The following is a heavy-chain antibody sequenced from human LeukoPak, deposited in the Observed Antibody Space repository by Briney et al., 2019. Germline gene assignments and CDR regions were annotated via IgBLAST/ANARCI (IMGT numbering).Heavy chain of an antibody. CDR3: ARDCGYQCLFDY. J-gene: IGHJ4*02. CDR1: GYTFTNYG. CDR2: ISGCNGNT. V-gene: IGHV1-18*01. Sequence: ASVKVSCKASGYTFTNYGISWVRQAPGQGLEWMGWISGCNGNTNYAQKSQGRVTMTTDTSTNAAHMELRSLRSDDTAVYYCARDCGYQCLFDYWGQGTLVTVSS. D-gene: IGHD5-12*01.